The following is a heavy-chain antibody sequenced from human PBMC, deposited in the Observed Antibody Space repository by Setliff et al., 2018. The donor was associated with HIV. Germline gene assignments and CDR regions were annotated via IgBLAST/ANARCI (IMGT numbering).Heavy chain of an antibody. Sequence: SETLCLTCTVSGPSINIHYWSWIRQSPGKAFEWIGYIYSTGSTNYNPSLQSRVTISMVASRNQFSLKVTSVTAADTAVYYCAKGAGFYGDYTFDHWGQGRQVTVSS. CDR3: AKGAGFYGDYTFDH. J-gene: IGHJ4*02. D-gene: IGHD4-17*01. CDR2: IYSTGST. V-gene: IGHV4-59*11. CDR1: GPSINIHY.